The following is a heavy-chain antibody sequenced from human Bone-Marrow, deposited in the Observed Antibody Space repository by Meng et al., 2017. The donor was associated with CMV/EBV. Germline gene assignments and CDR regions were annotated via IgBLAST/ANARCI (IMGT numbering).Heavy chain of an antibody. CDR1: GYTFTSYY. J-gene: IGHJ3*02. CDR3: ARDRGWYDFWSGYTVGAFDI. CDR2: INPSGGST. D-gene: IGHD3-3*01. Sequence: ASVKVSCKASGYTFTSYYMHWVRQAPGQGLEWMGIINPSGGSTSYAQKFQGRVTMTRDTSISTAYMELSRLRSDDTAVYYCARDRGWYDFWSGYTVGAFDIWGQGTRVT. V-gene: IGHV1-46*01.